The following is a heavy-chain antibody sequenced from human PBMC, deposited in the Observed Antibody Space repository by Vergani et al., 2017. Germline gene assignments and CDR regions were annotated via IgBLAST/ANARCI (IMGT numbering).Heavy chain of an antibody. J-gene: IGHJ4*02. D-gene: IGHD2-2*01. CDR2: INPNSGGT. V-gene: IGHV1-2*02. Sequence: QVQLVQSGAEVKKPGASVKVSCKASGYTFTDYFMHWVRQAPGQGLEWRGWINPNSGGTNYAQKFQGRVTMTRDKSISKAYMELSNLSSDDTAVYYCARVGTSSNRDYFDYWGQGTLVTVSS. CDR1: GYTFTDYF. CDR3: ARVGTSSNRDYFDY.